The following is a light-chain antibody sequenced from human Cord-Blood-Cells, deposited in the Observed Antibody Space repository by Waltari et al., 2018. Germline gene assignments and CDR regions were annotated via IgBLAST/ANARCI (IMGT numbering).Light chain of an antibody. J-gene: IGLJ3*02. Sequence: QSALTQPASVSGSPGQSITISCTGTSSDVGGYNYVSVYQQHPGKAPKLMIYDVSNRPSGISNRFSGSTSGNTASLTISGLQAEDEADYYCSSYTSSSTWVFGGGTKLTVL. CDR1: SSDVGGYNY. V-gene: IGLV2-14*01. CDR2: DVS. CDR3: SSYTSSSTWV.